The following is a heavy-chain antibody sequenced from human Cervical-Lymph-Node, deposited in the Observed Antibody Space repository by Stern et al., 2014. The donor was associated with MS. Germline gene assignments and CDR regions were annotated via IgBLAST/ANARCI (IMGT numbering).Heavy chain of an antibody. CDR3: ARERQQYCNSEGCSYWYFDL. Sequence: VQLQESGPGLVKPSGTLSLTCAVSGGSVSSTNWWSWVRQSPGKGLEWIGNIYHRGASTNRPSLRSRVAISLDNSKTPLSLHLTSVTAADTAVYYCARERQQYCNSEGCSYWYFDLWGRGTLVTVSS. CDR1: GGSVSSTNW. J-gene: IGHJ2*01. V-gene: IGHV4-4*02. D-gene: IGHD2/OR15-2a*01. CDR2: IYHRGAS.